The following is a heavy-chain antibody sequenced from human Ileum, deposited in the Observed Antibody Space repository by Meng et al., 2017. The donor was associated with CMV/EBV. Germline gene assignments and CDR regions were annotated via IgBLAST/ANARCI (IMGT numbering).Heavy chain of an antibody. D-gene: IGHD6-19*01. Sequence: QVQLQESGPGLVTPSQTLCLPCSVSGGSISSGGYYWSWIRQHPGKGLEWIAYIYYNGNTYYNPSLRNRVTISLDTSKNHFSLNLSSVTAADTAVYYCTRVRSSGSYFDSWGQGTLVTVSS. CDR1: GGSISSGGYY. CDR2: IYYNGNT. J-gene: IGHJ4*02. CDR3: TRVRSSGSYFDS. V-gene: IGHV4-31*03.